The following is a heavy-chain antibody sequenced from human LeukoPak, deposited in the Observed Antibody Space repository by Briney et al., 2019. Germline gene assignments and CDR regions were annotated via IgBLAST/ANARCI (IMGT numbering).Heavy chain of an antibody. Sequence: GGSLRLSCAASGFTFSSYSMNWVRQAPGKGLEWVSSISSSSSYIYYADSVKGRFTISRDNAKNSLYLQMNSLRAEDTALYYCARSIGDYGFDYWGQGTLVTVSS. CDR1: GFTFSSYS. D-gene: IGHD4-17*01. CDR3: ARSIGDYGFDY. V-gene: IGHV3-21*01. J-gene: IGHJ4*02. CDR2: ISSSSSYI.